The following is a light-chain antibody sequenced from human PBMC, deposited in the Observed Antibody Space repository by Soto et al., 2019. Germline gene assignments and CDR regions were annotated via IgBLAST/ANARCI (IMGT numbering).Light chain of an antibody. Sequence: DIQMTQSPSSLSASVGDRITITCRASQAISNYLAWYQQKPGKVPKLLIYGASNLQSGVPSRFSGSGSGTDFTVTISSLQPEDFATYFCQKYNRAPPTFAQGTKVEIK. CDR1: QAISNY. CDR3: QKYNRAPPT. CDR2: GAS. V-gene: IGKV1-27*01. J-gene: IGKJ1*01.